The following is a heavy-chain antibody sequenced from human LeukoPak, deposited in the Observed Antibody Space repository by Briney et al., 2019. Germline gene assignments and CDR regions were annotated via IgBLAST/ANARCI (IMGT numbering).Heavy chain of an antibody. CDR2: IWYGGSNK. CDR1: GFTFSSYG. D-gene: IGHD3-22*01. CDR3: ARDPSDYDSSGYYFGY. J-gene: IGHJ4*02. Sequence: GGSLRLSCAASGFTFSSYGMHWVRQAPGKGLEWVAVIWYGGSNKYYADSVKGRFTISRDNSKNTLYLQMNSLRAEDTAVYYCARDPSDYDSSGYYFGYWGQGTLVTVSS. V-gene: IGHV3-33*08.